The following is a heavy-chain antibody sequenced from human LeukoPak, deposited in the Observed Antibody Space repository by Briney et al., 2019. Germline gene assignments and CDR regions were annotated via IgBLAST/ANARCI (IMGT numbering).Heavy chain of an antibody. CDR2: IYSSGST. J-gene: IGHJ6*03. Sequence: SETLSLSCAVSGGSIGSFYWNWIRQPPRKGLEWIGYIYSSGSTNYNPSLKSRVTISVDTSKNQFSLKLRSVTAADTAVYYCARGSVLLSMDVWGKGTTVTISS. V-gene: IGHV4-59*01. CDR3: ARGSVLLSMDV. D-gene: IGHD3-10*01. CDR1: GGSIGSFY.